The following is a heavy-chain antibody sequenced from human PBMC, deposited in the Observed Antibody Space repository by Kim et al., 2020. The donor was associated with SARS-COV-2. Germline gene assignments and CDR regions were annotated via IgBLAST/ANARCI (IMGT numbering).Heavy chain of an antibody. CDR3: ARDSMYYYGSGSYFFDY. Sequence: VKGRFTISRDNAKNSLYLQMNSLRAEDTAVYYCARDSMYYYGSGSYFFDYWGQGTLVTVSS. D-gene: IGHD3-10*01. J-gene: IGHJ4*02. V-gene: IGHV3-48*03.